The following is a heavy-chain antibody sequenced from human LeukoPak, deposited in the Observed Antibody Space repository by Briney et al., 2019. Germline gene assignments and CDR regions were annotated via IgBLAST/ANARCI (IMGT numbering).Heavy chain of an antibody. CDR1: GVSFSAYY. V-gene: IGHV4-59*10. CDR3: ARAYCSGGSCFSGCDY. J-gene: IGHJ4*02. Sequence: SETLSFNCAVYGVSFSAYYWSWNRQPAGKGLDWIGRIYSSGSTNYNPSLKSRVTMAVDTSKNQFSLKLSSVTAADTAVYYCARAYCSGGSCFSGCDYWGEGTLGSVSS. D-gene: IGHD2-15*01. CDR2: IYSSGST.